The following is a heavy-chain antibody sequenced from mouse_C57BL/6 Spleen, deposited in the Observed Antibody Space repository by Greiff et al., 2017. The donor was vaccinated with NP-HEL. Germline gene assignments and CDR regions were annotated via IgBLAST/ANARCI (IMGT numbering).Heavy chain of an antibody. D-gene: IGHD1-3*01. Sequence: QVQLQQPGAELVMPGASVKLSCKASGYTFTSYWMHWVKQRPGQGLEWIGEIDPSDSYTNYNQKFKGKSTLTVDKSSSTAYMQLSSLTSEDSAVYYCAIYPFAYWGQGTLVTVSA. CDR1: GYTFTSYW. V-gene: IGHV1-69*01. CDR3: AIYPFAY. CDR2: IDPSDSYT. J-gene: IGHJ3*01.